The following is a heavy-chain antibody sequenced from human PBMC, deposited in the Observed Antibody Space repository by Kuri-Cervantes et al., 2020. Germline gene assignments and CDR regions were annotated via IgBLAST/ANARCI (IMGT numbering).Heavy chain of an antibody. Sequence: ETLSLSCAVYGGSFSDYYWSWVRQAPGKGLEWVSSMSPSDGYPYYADSVKGRFTISRDNSKNTLFLQMNSLRAEDTAVYYCAKGSDSGYDQDYWGQGSLVTVSS. J-gene: IGHJ4*02. D-gene: IGHD5-12*01. CDR3: AKGSDSGYDQDY. CDR2: MSPSDGYP. V-gene: IGHV3-23*01. CDR1: GGSFSDYY.